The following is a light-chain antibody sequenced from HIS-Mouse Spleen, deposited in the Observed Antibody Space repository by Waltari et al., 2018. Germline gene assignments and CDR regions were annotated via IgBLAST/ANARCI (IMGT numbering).Light chain of an antibody. CDR1: SRDVGXYXY. V-gene: IGLV2-14*03. Sequence: QSALTQPASVSGSPGQSITISCTGTSRDVGXYXYVPWYQQHPGKAPKLMIYDVSNRPSGVSNRFSGSKSGNTASLTISGLQAEDEADYYCSSYTSRSVFGTGTKVTVL. J-gene: IGLJ1*01. CDR2: DVS. CDR3: SSYTSRSV.